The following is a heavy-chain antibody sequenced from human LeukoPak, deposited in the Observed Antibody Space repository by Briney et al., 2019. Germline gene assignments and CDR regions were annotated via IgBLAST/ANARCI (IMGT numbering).Heavy chain of an antibody. V-gene: IGHV3-15*01. CDR3: TTDLSELDDSGYYAKYFHH. Sequence: PGGSLRLSCAASGFTFSSHTMNWVRQAPGKGLEWVGRIKSKTDGGTTDYAAPVKGRFTISRDDSKNTLYLQMNSLKTEDTAVYYCTTDLSELDDSGYYAKYFHHWGQGTLVSVSS. J-gene: IGHJ1*01. D-gene: IGHD3-22*01. CDR1: GFTFSSHT. CDR2: IKSKTDGGTT.